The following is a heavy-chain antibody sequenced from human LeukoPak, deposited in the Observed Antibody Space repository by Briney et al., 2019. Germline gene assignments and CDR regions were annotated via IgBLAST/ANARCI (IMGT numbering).Heavy chain of an antibody. V-gene: IGHV3-53*01. D-gene: IGHD6-13*01. Sequence: GGSLRLSCAASGFTFSSYGMHWVRQAPEKGVEWVPVIYSGGSTYYADSVKGRFTISRDNSKNTLYLQMNSLRAEDTAVYYCAREGYSSSWYYFDYWGQGTLVTVSS. CDR2: IYSGGST. CDR1: GFTFSSYG. J-gene: IGHJ4*02. CDR3: AREGYSSSWYYFDY.